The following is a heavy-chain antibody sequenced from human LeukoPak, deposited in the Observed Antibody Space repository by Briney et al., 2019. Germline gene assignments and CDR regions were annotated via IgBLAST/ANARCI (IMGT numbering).Heavy chain of an antibody. D-gene: IGHD4-23*01. Sequence: PSETLSLTCTVSGDSIRTDYWSWIRQPPGKGLEWSGNLYYCGSTNHNPSLTSRVPISVDTSKSQCSLNLSSGTAADTAMFYCARASRIDTRGGQAFDSWDRGTVITVSS. J-gene: IGHJ3*02. CDR3: ARASRIDTRGGQAFDS. CDR2: LYYCGST. V-gene: IGHV4-59*01. CDR1: GDSIRTDY.